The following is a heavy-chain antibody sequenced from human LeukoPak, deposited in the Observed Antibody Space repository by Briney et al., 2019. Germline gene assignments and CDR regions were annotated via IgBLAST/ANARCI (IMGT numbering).Heavy chain of an antibody. D-gene: IGHD3-10*01. CDR2: INHSGST. CDR1: GGSISSGGYY. Sequence: PSQTLSLTCTVSGGSISSGGYYWSWIRQPPGQGLEWVGSINHSGSTYYNPSLKSRVTMSLDRSKNQFSLNLSSVTAADTAVHYCARDRGGYGSYYYMDVWGKGTTVTVSS. CDR3: ARDRGGYGSYYYMDV. J-gene: IGHJ6*03. V-gene: IGHV4-30-2*01.